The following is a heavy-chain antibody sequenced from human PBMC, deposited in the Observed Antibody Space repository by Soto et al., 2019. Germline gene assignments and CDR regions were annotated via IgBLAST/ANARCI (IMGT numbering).Heavy chain of an antibody. CDR1: GYTFTSYD. D-gene: IGHD6-6*01. V-gene: IGHV1-8*01. J-gene: IGHJ4*02. CDR3: ARGNLFPIAARGPTGAY. Sequence: ASVKVSCKASGYTFTSYDINWVRQATGQGLEWMGWMNPNSGNTGYAQKFQGRVTMTRNTSISTAYMELSSLRSEDTAVYYCARGNLFPIAARGPTGAYWGQGTLVTVSS. CDR2: MNPNSGNT.